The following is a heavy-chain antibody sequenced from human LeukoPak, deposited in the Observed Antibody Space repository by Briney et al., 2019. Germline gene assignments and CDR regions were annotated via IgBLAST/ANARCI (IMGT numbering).Heavy chain of an antibody. CDR1: GFTFSSHE. J-gene: IGHJ3*02. CDR2: ISNVGGRT. V-gene: IGHV3-23*01. Sequence: GGSLRLSCAASGFTFSSHEMNWVRQAPGKGLEWVSVISNVGGRTYYADSVKGRFTISRDTSKNTLYLQMNSLRVEDTAIYYCARTDRTGALGRFRMRSDAFDIWGQGTMVTVSS. D-gene: IGHD3-3*01. CDR3: ARTDRTGALGRFRMRSDAFDI.